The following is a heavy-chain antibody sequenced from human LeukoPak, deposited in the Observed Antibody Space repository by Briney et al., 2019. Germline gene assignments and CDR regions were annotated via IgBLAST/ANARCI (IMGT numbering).Heavy chain of an antibody. CDR2: IYYSGST. CDR1: GGSISSYY. V-gene: IGHV4-59*08. J-gene: IGHJ5*02. D-gene: IGHD5-18*01. CDR3: ARHETWIQLWFDP. Sequence: TSETLSLTCTVSGGSISSYYWSWIRQPPGKGLEWIGYIYYSGSTNYNPSLKSRVTISVDTSKNQFSLKLSSVTAADTAVYYCARHETWIQLWFDPWGQGTLVTVSS.